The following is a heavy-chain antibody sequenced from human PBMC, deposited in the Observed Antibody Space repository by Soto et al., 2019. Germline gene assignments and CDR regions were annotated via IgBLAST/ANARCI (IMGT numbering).Heavy chain of an antibody. CDR2: IYPGDSDT. CDR3: ARPASTVTTKDAFDI. J-gene: IGHJ3*02. CDR1: GYSFTSYW. V-gene: IGHV5-51*01. D-gene: IGHD4-17*01. Sequence: PVESLKISCKGSGYSFTSYWIGWVRQMPGKGLEWMGIIYPGDSDTRYSPSFQGEVTISADKSISTAYLQWSSLKASDTAMYYCARPASTVTTKDAFDIWGQGTMVTVSS.